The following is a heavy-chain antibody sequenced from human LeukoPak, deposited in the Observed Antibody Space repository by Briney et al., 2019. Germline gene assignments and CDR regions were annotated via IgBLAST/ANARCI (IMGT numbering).Heavy chain of an antibody. J-gene: IGHJ6*02. V-gene: IGHV3-30*04. CDR2: ISYDGSNI. D-gene: IGHD3-16*02. CDR3: AREEHDYVWGSYRYYYYYGIDV. Sequence: GGSLRLSCAASGFTFSSYAMHWVRQAPGMGLEWVAVISYDGSNIYYADSVKGRFTISRDNSKNTLSLQMDSLRAEDTALYYCAREEHDYVWGSYRYYYYYGIDVWGQGTTVTVSS. CDR1: GFTFSSYA.